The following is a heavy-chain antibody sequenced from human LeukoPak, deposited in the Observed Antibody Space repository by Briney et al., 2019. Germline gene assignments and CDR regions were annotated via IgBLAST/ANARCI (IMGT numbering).Heavy chain of an antibody. CDR3: AKDGVYYDFWSGYFTYYFDY. Sequence: PGGSLRLSCAAPGFTFSSYAMSWVRQAPGKGLEWVSAISGSSGSTYYADSVKGRFTISRDNSKNTLYLQMNSLRAEDTAVYYCAKDGVYYDFWSGYFTYYFDYWGQGTLVTVSS. CDR1: GFTFSSYA. CDR2: ISGSSGST. D-gene: IGHD3-3*01. V-gene: IGHV3-23*01. J-gene: IGHJ4*02.